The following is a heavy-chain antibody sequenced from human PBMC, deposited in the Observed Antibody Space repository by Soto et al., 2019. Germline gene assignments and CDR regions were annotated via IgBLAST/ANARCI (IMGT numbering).Heavy chain of an antibody. D-gene: IGHD4-17*01. J-gene: IGHJ4*02. CDR2: ISAYNGNT. Sequence: EASVKVSCKASGYTFTSYGISWVRQAPGQGLEWMGWISAYNGNTNYAQKLQGRVTMTTDTSTSTAYMELRSLRSDDTAVYYCARDVPLTTVVTHFDYWGQGTLVTVSS. CDR3: ARDVPLTTVVTHFDY. V-gene: IGHV1-18*01. CDR1: GYTFTSYG.